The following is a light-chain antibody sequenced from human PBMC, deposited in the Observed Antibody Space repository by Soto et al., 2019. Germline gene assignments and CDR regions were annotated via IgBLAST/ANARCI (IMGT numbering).Light chain of an antibody. CDR3: QQYSSSSYT. Sequence: EVVLTQSPDTLPLSPGERATLSCRASQSVSINSLVWYQQKPGQAPRLLIYDASNRATGIPDRFSASGSGTDFPLTISRLEPEDFAMYYCQQYSSSSYTFGQGTKVEVK. J-gene: IGKJ2*01. CDR1: QSVSINS. V-gene: IGKV3-20*01. CDR2: DAS.